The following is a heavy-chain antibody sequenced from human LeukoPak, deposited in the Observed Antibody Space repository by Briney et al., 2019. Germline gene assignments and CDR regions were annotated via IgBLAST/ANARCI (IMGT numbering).Heavy chain of an antibody. J-gene: IGHJ6*02. CDR2: ISSSSSTI. CDR1: GFTFSSYS. V-gene: IGHV3-48*01. D-gene: IGHD6-19*01. CDR3: AGGYSSGWIYYYYYGMDV. Sequence: GGSLRLSCAASGFTFSSYSMNWVRQAPGKGLEWVSYISSSSSTIYYADSVKGRFTISRDNAKNSLYLQMNSLRAENTAVYYCAGGYSSGWIYYYYYGMDVWGQGPTVTVSS.